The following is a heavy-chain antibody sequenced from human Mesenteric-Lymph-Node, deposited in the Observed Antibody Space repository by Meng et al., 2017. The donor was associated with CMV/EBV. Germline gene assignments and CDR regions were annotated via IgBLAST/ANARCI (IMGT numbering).Heavy chain of an antibody. CDR3: AGGTFYSYSSGHYFAH. Sequence: GYSLRGYYTNCVRQAPGQGLEWMGRSNPTRGGTNYAKMFKGRVTMTRATSISTAYMELTSLRSDDTAVYYCAGGTFYSYSSGHYFAHWGQGTLVTVSS. CDR1: GYSLRGYY. J-gene: IGHJ4*02. V-gene: IGHV1-2*06. CDR2: SNPTRGGT. D-gene: IGHD3/OR15-3a*01.